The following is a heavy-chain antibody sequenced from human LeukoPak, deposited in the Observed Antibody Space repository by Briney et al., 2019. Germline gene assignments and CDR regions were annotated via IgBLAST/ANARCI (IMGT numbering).Heavy chain of an antibody. V-gene: IGHV4-39*01. CDR3: ARLGWWDS. D-gene: IGHD2-15*01. CDR1: GDSVSNDNFY. J-gene: IGHJ4*02. Sequence: PSETPSLTSTVSGDSVSNDNFYWGWIRQPPGKGLEWIGSIYYNGRTYYNPSLNSRVTISGDTSKNQFSLKLSPVTAADTAVYYCARLGWWDSWGQGTLVTVSS. CDR2: IYYNGRT.